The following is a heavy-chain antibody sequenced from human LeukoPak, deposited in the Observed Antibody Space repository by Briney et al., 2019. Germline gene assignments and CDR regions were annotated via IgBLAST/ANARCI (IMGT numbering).Heavy chain of an antibody. CDR2: INHSGST. D-gene: IGHD3-9*01. CDR1: GGSFSGYY. CDR3: ATWTHYDILTGYPAYFDY. V-gene: IGHV4-34*01. Sequence: SETLSLTCAVYGGSFSGYYWSWIRQPPGKGLEWIGEINHSGSTNYNPSLKSRVTISVDTSKNQFSLKLSSVTAADTAVYYCATWTHYDILTGYPAYFDYWGQGTLVTVSS. J-gene: IGHJ4*02.